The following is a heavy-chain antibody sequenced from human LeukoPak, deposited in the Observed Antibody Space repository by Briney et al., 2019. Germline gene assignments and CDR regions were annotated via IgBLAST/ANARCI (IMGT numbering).Heavy chain of an antibody. V-gene: IGHV4-34*01. CDR1: GGSFSGYY. D-gene: IGHD3-22*01. CDR3: ARRRYDSSGYYFSPGAFDI. J-gene: IGHJ3*02. Sequence: PSETLSLTCAVYGGSFSGYYWSWIRQPPGKGLEWIGEINHSGSTNYNPSLKSRVTISVDTSKNQFSLKLSSVTAADTAVYFCARRRYDSSGYYFSPGAFDIWGQGTMVTVSS. CDR2: INHSGST.